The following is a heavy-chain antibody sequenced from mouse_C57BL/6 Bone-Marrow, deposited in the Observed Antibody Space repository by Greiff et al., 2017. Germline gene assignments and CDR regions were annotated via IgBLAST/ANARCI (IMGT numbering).Heavy chain of an antibody. Sequence: VQLQQPGAELVKPGASVKLSCKASGYTFTSYWMHWVKQRPGQGLEWIGMIHPNSGSTNYNEKFKSKATLTVDKSSSTAYMQLSSLTSDDSAVYYCARGKLAWFAYWGQGTLVTVSA. CDR1: GYTFTSYW. D-gene: IGHD4-1*01. J-gene: IGHJ3*01. CDR3: ARGKLAWFAY. V-gene: IGHV1-64*01. CDR2: IHPNSGST.